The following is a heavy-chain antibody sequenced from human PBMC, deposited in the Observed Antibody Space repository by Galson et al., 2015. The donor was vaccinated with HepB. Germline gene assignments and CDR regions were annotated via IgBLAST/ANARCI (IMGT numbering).Heavy chain of an antibody. D-gene: IGHD3-9*01. Sequence: LSLTCTVSGGSISSYYWSWIRQPPWKGLEWIGYIYYSGSTNYNPSLKSRVTISVDTSKNQFSLKLSSVTAADTAVYYCARASLTGFDYWGQGTLVTVSS. J-gene: IGHJ4*02. CDR2: IYYSGST. V-gene: IGHV4-59*01. CDR3: ARASLTGFDY. CDR1: GGSISSYY.